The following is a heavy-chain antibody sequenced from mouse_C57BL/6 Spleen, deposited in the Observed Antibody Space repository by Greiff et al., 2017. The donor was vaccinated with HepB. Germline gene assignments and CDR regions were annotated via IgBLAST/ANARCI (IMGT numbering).Heavy chain of an antibody. Sequence: QVQLQQSGPELVKPGASVKLSCKASGYTFTSYDINWVKQRPGQGLEWIGWIYPRDGSNKYNEKFKGKATLTVDTSASTAYMELHSLTSEDSAVYFCARGGYFDYWGQGTTLTVSS. CDR2: IYPRDGSN. V-gene: IGHV1-85*01. CDR1: GYTFTSYD. CDR3: ARGGYFDY. J-gene: IGHJ2*01.